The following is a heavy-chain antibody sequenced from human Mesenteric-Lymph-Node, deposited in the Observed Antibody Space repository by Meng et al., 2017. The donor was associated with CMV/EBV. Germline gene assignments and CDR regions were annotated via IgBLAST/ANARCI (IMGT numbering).Heavy chain of an antibody. J-gene: IGHJ6*02. V-gene: IGHV3-9*01. D-gene: IGHD6-6*01. CDR1: GFTFDAFT. CDR2: INWDSGNK. Sequence: GGSLRLSCAASGFTFDAFTMHWVRHVPGKGLEWVSGINWDSGNKGYADSVKGRFTISRDNSKNTLFLEMNSLRTDDTAVYYCARSRFVAARISYYYYALDVWGRGTTVTVSS. CDR3: ARSRFVAARISYYYYALDV.